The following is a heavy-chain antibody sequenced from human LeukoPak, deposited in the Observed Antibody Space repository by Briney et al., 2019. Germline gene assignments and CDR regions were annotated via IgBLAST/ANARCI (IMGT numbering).Heavy chain of an antibody. CDR3: ARGTYGDYDY. V-gene: IGHV3-48*04. J-gene: IGHJ4*02. CDR1: GFTFSSYS. D-gene: IGHD4-17*01. CDR2: ISSSGGTI. Sequence: GGSLRLSCAASGFTFSSYSMNWVRQPPGKGLEWVSYISSSGGTIYYTDSVKGQFTISRDNAKNSLYLQMNSLRAEDTAVYYCARGTYGDYDYWGQGTLVTVSS.